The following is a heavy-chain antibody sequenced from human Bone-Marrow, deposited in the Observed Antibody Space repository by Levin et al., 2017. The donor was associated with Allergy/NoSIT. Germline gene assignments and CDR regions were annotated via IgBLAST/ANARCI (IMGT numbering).Heavy chain of an antibody. CDR3: ARGWGSSGWFDY. D-gene: IGHD6-19*01. Sequence: GESLKISCAVSGFTFSSSWMHWVRQAPGKGLVWVSRINSDGTSTTYADSVKGRFTISRDNAKNTLFLQMDSLRAEDTAVYYCARGWGSSGWFDYWGQGTLVTVSS. J-gene: IGHJ5*01. CDR2: INSDGTST. CDR1: GFTFSSSW. V-gene: IGHV3-74*01.